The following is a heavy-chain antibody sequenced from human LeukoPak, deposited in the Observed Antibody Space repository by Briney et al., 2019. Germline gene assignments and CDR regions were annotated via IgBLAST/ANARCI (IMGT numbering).Heavy chain of an antibody. V-gene: IGHV3-21*01. D-gene: IGHD3-10*01. CDR3: ARSGIKMVRGVIIKSPYHMDA. Sequence: GGSLRLSCAASGFTLSTYTMNWVRQAPGKGLEWVSSISSSSNYIYYADSVKGRFTISRDDAKNSLSLQMNSLRAEDTAVYYCARSGIKMVRGVIIKSPYHMDAWGKGTTVTVSS. CDR2: ISSSSNYI. J-gene: IGHJ6*03. CDR1: GFTLSTYT.